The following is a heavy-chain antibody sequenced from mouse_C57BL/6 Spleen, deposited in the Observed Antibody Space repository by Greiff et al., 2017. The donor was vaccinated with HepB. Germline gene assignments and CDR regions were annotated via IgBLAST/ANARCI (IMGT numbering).Heavy chain of an antibody. Sequence: QVQLQQPGAELVRPGTSVKLSCKASGYTFTSYWMHWVKQRPGQGLEWIGVIDPSDSYTNYNQKFKGKATLTVDTSSSTAYMQLSSLTSEDSAVYYCARFTTVVADEEDYAMDYWGQGTSVTVSS. V-gene: IGHV1-59*01. CDR3: ARFTTVVADEEDYAMDY. J-gene: IGHJ4*01. CDR1: GYTFTSYW. CDR2: IDPSDSYT. D-gene: IGHD1-1*01.